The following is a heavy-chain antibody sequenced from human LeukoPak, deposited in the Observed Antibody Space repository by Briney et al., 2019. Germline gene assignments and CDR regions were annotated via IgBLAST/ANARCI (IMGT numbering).Heavy chain of an antibody. CDR1: GYTFTSYD. D-gene: IGHD3-9*01. Sequence: GASVKVSCKASGYTFTSYDINWVRQATGQGLEWMGWMNPDSGNTGYAQTFQGRVTMTRSSSISTAYMELSSLRSEDTAVYYCARGSDILASFDCWGQGTLVTVSS. CDR3: ARGSDILASFDC. J-gene: IGHJ4*02. V-gene: IGHV1-8*01. CDR2: MNPDSGNT.